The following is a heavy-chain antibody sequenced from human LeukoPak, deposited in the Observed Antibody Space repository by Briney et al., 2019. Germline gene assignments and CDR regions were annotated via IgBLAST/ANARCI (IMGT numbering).Heavy chain of an antibody. CDR2: ISYDGSNK. CDR1: GFTFSNAW. V-gene: IGHV3-30*03. Sequence: PGGSLRLSCAASGFTFSNAWMSWVRQAPGKGLEWVAVISYDGSNKYYADSVKGRFTISRDNSKNTLYLQMNSLRAEDTAVYYCTRDQVSVAGTGIDYWGQGTLVTVSS. CDR3: TRDQVSVAGTGIDY. J-gene: IGHJ4*02. D-gene: IGHD6-19*01.